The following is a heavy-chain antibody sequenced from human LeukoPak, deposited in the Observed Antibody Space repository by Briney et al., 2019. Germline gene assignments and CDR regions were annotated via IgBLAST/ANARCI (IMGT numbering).Heavy chain of an antibody. CDR2: IYHSGST. V-gene: IGHV4-30-2*01. Sequence: PSQTLSLTCAVSGGSISSGGYSWSWIRQPPGKGLEWIGYIYHSGSTYYNPSLKSRVTISVDRSKNQFSLKLSSVTAADTAVYYCARTPLKYYYDSSGTFDYWGQGTLVTVSS. CDR1: GGSISSGGYS. J-gene: IGHJ4*02. CDR3: ARTPLKYYYDSSGTFDY. D-gene: IGHD3-22*01.